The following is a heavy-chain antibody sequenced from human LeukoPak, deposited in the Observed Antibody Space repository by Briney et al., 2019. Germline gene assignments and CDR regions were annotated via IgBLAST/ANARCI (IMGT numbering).Heavy chain of an antibody. J-gene: IGHJ4*02. CDR1: GFTFSNYA. V-gene: IGHV3-23*01. CDR3: AKDFTLMYCRGDSCYPDC. D-gene: IGHD2-15*01. Sequence: PGGSLRLSCSASGFTFSNYAMNWVRQAPGKGLEWVSAISGSGGSTYYADSVKGRFTISRDNSKNTLYLQMDSLRAEDTAVYFCAKDFTLMYCRGDSCYPDCWGQGTLVTVSS. CDR2: ISGSGGST.